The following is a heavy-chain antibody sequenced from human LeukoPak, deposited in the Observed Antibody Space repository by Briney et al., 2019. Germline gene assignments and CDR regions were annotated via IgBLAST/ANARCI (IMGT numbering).Heavy chain of an antibody. V-gene: IGHV3-64*01. Sequence: GGSLRLSCATSGFTFSTYAMHWVRQAPGKGLEYVSGITNNGGNTYYANSVKGRFTISRDKSKNTLFLQMGSLRTEDMAMYYCARGGASGWYEPFDYWGQGTPVTVSS. CDR2: ITNNGGNT. CDR3: ARGGASGWYEPFDY. D-gene: IGHD6-19*01. J-gene: IGHJ4*02. CDR1: GFTFSTYA.